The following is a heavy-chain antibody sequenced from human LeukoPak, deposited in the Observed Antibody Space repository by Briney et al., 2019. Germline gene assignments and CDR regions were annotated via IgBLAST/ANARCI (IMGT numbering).Heavy chain of an antibody. CDR3: ARDGYDSSGYYYGLPDY. V-gene: IGHV1-2*02. CDR1: GYTFTGYY. J-gene: IGHJ4*02. CDR2: INPNSGGT. Sequence: ASVKVSCKASGYTFTGYYMHWVRQAPGQGLEWMGWINPNSGGTNYAQKLQGRVTMTRDTSISTAYMELSRLRSDDTAVYYCARDGYDSSGYYYGLPDYWGQGTLVTVSS. D-gene: IGHD3-22*01.